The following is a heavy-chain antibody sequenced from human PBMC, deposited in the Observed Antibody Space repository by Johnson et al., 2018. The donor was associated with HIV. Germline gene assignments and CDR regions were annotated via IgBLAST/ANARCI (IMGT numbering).Heavy chain of an antibody. D-gene: IGHD3-9*01. V-gene: IGHV3-33*06. J-gene: IGHJ3*01. Sequence: QVQLVESGGGVVQPGRSLRLSCAASGFTFSNYAMHWVRQAPGKGLEWVAVIWYDGSNKYYADSVKGRFTISRDNRKNTLYLQMNSLSAEDTAMYFCAKHISYDILTGYYDWDAFDVWGQGTMVTVSS. CDR1: GFTFSNYA. CDR2: IWYDGSNK. CDR3: AKHISYDILTGYYDWDAFDV.